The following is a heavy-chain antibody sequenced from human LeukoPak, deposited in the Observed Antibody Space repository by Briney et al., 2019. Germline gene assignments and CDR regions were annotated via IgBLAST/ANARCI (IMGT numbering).Heavy chain of an antibody. J-gene: IGHJ4*02. Sequence: ASVKVSCKASGYSFTGYFIHWVRQAPGQGLEWMGRLNPSTGATNYAQTFQGRVTMTRGTSIDTAYMEVSALSSDDTAVYYCATTFSGSYPEIDYWGQGTLVTVSS. CDR3: ATTFSGSYPEIDY. CDR1: GYSFTGYF. D-gene: IGHD6-19*01. CDR2: LNPSTGAT. V-gene: IGHV1-2*02.